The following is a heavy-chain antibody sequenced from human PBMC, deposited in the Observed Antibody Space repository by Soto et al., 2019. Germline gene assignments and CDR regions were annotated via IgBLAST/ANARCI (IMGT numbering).Heavy chain of an antibody. CDR1: GFTFSSYA. CDR2: ISGSGGST. D-gene: IGHD2-2*01. V-gene: IGHV3-23*01. CDR3: AKEDCSSTSCYAPTYNWFDP. J-gene: IGHJ5*02. Sequence: GESLKISCAASGFTFSSYAMSWVRQAPGKGLEWVSAISGSGGSTYYADSVKGRFTISRDNSKNTLYLQMNSLRAEDTAVYYCAKEDCSSTSCYAPTYNWFDPWGQGTLVTVSS.